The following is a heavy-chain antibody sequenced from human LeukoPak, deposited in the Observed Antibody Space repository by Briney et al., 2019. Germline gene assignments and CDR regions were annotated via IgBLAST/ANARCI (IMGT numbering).Heavy chain of an antibody. Sequence: KPSETLSLTCAVSGGSISSGGYSWSWIRQPSGKGLEWIGYIYHSGSTYYNPSLKSRVTISVDRSKNQFSLKLSSVTAADTAVYYCARAGYGTIDYWGQGTLVTVSS. D-gene: IGHD5-18*01. J-gene: IGHJ4*02. CDR1: GGSISSGGYS. CDR2: IYHSGST. CDR3: ARAGYGTIDY. V-gene: IGHV4-30-2*01.